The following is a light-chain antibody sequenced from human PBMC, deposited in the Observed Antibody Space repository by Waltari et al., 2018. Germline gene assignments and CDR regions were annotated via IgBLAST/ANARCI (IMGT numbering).Light chain of an antibody. CDR2: DVS. V-gene: IGLV2-11*01. Sequence: QSALTQPRSVSGSPGQSVTISCTGTHSDVGGYNYVSWYQQHPGKAAKLMIYDVSTRPSGVPDRFSGSKSGNTASLTISGLQAEDEADYYCCSYAGSYTGVFGGGTKLTVL. J-gene: IGLJ3*02. CDR1: HSDVGGYNY. CDR3: CSYAGSYTGV.